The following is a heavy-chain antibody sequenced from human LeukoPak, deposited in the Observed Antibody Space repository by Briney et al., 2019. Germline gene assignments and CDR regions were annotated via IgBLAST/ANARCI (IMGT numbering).Heavy chain of an antibody. Sequence: SETLSLTCAVYGGSFSGYYWSWIRQPPGKGLEWIGEINHSGSTNYNPSLKSRVTISVDTSKNQFSLKLSSVTAADTAVYYCARVFRGSDILTGSYYFDYWGQGTLVTVSS. CDR3: ARVFRGSDILTGSYYFDY. J-gene: IGHJ4*02. CDR1: GGSFSGYY. CDR2: INHSGST. D-gene: IGHD3-9*01. V-gene: IGHV4-34*01.